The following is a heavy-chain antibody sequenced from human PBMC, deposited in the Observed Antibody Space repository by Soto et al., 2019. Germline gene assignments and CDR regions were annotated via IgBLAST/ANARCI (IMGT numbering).Heavy chain of an antibody. J-gene: IGHJ5*02. V-gene: IGHV3-33*01. CDR1: GFTFSSYG. CDR3: ARDLWDYYGSGSYYRGGFDP. D-gene: IGHD3-10*01. CDR2: IWYDGSNK. Sequence: GSLRLSCAASGFTFSSYGMHWVRQAPGKGLEWVAVIWYDGSNKYYADSVKGRFTISRDNSKNTLYLQMNSLRAEDTAVYYCARDLWDYYGSGSYYRGGFDPWGQGT.